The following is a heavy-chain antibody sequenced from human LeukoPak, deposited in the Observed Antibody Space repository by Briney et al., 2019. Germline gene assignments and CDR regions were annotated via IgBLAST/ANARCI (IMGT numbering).Heavy chain of an antibody. J-gene: IGHJ4*02. CDR3: ARSGGSYGGFFDY. D-gene: IGHD3-10*01. CDR1: GYSFTSYW. CDR2: IDPTDSYT. Sequence: GESLKISCKGSGYSFTSYWIGWVRQMPGKGLEWMGRIDPTDSYTNYSPSFQGHVTISADKSISTAYLQWTSLKASDTAMYYCARSGGSYGGFFDYWGQGTLVTVSS. V-gene: IGHV5-10-1*01.